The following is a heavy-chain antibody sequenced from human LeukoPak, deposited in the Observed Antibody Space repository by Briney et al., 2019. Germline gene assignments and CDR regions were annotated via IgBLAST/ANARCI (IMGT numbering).Heavy chain of an antibody. D-gene: IGHD5-18*01. J-gene: IGHJ3*02. CDR3: ARVRGGYSYGYGALDI. CDR1: GFIFSTYS. CDR2: ISSSRTYI. Sequence: GGSLRLSCVASGFIFSTYSMNWVRQAPGKGLEWVASISSSRTYIYYADSLKGRFTISRDNAKNSLYLQMNSLRAEDTAVYYCARVRGGYSYGYGALDIWGQGTVATVSS. V-gene: IGHV3-21*01.